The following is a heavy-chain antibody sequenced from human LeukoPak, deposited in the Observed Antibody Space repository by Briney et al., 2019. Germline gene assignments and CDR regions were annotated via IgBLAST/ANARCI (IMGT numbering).Heavy chain of an antibody. D-gene: IGHD6-13*01. CDR3: ARGSSSWYYFDY. J-gene: IGHJ4*02. CDR1: GYTFTGYY. V-gene: IGHV1-2*02. Sequence: ASVKVSCKASGYTFTGYYTHWVRQAPGQGLEWMGWINPNSGGTKYAQRFQGRVAMTRDTSISTAYMELSRLRSDDTAVYYCARGSSSWYYFDYWGQGTLVTVSS. CDR2: INPNSGGT.